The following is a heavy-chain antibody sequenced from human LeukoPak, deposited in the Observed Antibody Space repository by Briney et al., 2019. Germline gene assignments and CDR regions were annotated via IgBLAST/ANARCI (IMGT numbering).Heavy chain of an antibody. CDR2: IKQDGSEK. V-gene: IGHV3-7*01. CDR3: ARDRGYKGHYFDY. D-gene: IGHD3-10*01. J-gene: IGHJ4*02. Sequence: GGSLRLSCAASGFTFSSYWMSWVRQAPGKGLEWVANIKQDGSEKYYVDSVKGRFTISRDNAKNSLYLQMNSLRAEDTAVYYCARDRGYKGHYFDYWGQGTLVTVSS. CDR1: GFTFSSYW.